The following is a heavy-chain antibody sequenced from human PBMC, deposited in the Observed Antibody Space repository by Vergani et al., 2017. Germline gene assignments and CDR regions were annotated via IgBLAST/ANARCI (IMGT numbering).Heavy chain of an antibody. CDR2: IRYDGSNP. V-gene: IGHV3-30*02. Sequence: QEQLLQSGGGVVQPGGSLRLSCIGSGYTFGHFDMHWVRQAPGKGLAWVAFIRYDGSNPQYIDSVKARFTISRDNSKDTLFLQMNGLRPEDTGTYFCAKKGGSLYYYGVDVWVQGTTITVSS. J-gene: IGHJ6*02. CDR3: AKKGGSLYYYGVDV. D-gene: IGHD1-26*01. CDR1: GYTFGHFD.